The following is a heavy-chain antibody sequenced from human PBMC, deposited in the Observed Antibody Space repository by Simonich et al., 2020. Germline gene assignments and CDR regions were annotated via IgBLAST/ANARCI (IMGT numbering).Heavy chain of an antibody. J-gene: IGHJ4*02. V-gene: IGHV5-51*01. CDR3: VRQDYCSGGSCYFDY. D-gene: IGHD2-15*01. Sequence: EVQLVQSGAEVKKPGAVLKVYCKGSERQMPGKAHGVRGVNDPGNEINRDSPSIQGEVTITDDKSISTAYLQWSSLKASDTAMYYCVRQDYCSGGSCYFDYWGQGTLVTVSS. CDR2: NDPGNEIN.